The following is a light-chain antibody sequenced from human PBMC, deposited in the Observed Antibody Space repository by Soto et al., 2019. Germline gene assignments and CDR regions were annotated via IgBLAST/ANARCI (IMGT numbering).Light chain of an antibody. CDR2: RDN. V-gene: IGLV1-47*01. CDR1: SSNIGSNY. Sequence: QSVLTQPPSASGTPGQRVTISCSGSSSNIGSNYVYWYQHLPGTAPKLLIYRDNQRPSGVPDRFSGSKPGTSASLAISGLRSEDEADYYCAPWDDSLSGVVFGGGTKLTVL. CDR3: APWDDSLSGVV. J-gene: IGLJ2*01.